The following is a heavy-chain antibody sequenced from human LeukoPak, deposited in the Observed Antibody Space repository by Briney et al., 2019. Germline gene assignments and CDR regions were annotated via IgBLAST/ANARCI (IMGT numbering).Heavy chain of an antibody. V-gene: IGHV3-53*01. D-gene: IGHD5-12*01. CDR3: ARDRYSGYALFY. J-gene: IGHJ4*02. CDR1: GFTVSSNY. Sequence: GGSLRLSCAAYGFTVSSNYLSWVRQAPGKGLEWVSVIYSGGSTYYADSVKGRFTISRDNSKNTLHLQMNSLRAEDTAVYYCARDRYSGYALFYWGQGTLVSVSS. CDR2: IYSGGST.